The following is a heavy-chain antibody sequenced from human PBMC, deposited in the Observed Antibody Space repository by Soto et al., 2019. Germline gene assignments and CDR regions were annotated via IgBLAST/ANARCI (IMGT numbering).Heavy chain of an antibody. J-gene: IGHJ6*02. V-gene: IGHV1-69*13. CDR2: IIPIFGTA. CDR1: GCTFINYA. Sequence: SVKVTCKASGCTFINYAIHWVRQPRGQGLEWMGGIIPIFGTANYAQKFQGRVTITADESTSTAYMELSSLRSEDTAVYYCARDDSEYDFYYYGMDVWGQGTTVTVSS. CDR3: ARDDSEYDFYYYGMDV. D-gene: IGHD3-3*01.